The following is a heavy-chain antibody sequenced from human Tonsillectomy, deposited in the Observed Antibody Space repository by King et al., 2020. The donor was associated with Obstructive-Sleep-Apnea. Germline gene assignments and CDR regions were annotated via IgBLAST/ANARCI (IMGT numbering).Heavy chain of an antibody. J-gene: IGHJ4*02. CDR2: SIPILGIA. Sequence: VQLVESGAEVKKPGSSVKVSCKASGGTFSSYAISWVRQAPGQGLEWMGGSIPILGIANYAQKFQGRVTITADKSTSTAYMELSSLRSEDTAVYYCASSYGSGSYYFDYWGQGTLVTVSS. CDR1: GGTFSSYA. D-gene: IGHD3-10*01. V-gene: IGHV1-69*10. CDR3: ASSYGSGSYYFDY.